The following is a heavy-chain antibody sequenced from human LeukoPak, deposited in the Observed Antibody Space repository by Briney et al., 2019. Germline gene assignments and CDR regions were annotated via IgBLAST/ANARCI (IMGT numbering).Heavy chain of an antibody. J-gene: IGHJ5*02. V-gene: IGHV1-24*01. CDR1: GYTLTELS. Sequence: GASVKVSCKVSGYTLTELSMHWVRQAPGKGLEWMGGFDPEDGETIYAQKFQGRVTMTEDTSTDTAYMELSSLRSEDTAVYYCATEGYQLLGLAWAFDPWGQGTLVTVSS. D-gene: IGHD2-2*01. CDR3: ATEGYQLLGLAWAFDP. CDR2: FDPEDGET.